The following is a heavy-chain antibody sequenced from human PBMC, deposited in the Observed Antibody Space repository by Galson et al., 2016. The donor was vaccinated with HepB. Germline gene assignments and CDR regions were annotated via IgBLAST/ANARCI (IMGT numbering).Heavy chain of an antibody. CDR3: ARHRGSITSWFDP. Sequence: ETLSLTCGVYGGPFSGYHWGWIRQPPGKGVEWIGSIYYSGNTYCNPSLKSRVTISLDTSKNQFSLMLGSVTATDTALYYCARHRGSITSWFDPWGQGTLVTVSS. J-gene: IGHJ5*02. CDR2: IYYSGNT. CDR1: GGPFSGYH. D-gene: IGHD3-10*01. V-gene: IGHV4-39*01.